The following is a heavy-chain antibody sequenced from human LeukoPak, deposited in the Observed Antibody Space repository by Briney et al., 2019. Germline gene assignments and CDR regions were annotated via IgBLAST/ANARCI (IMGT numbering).Heavy chain of an antibody. CDR3: ARDLEVRGVTSYGMDV. CDR1: GYTFTSYY. J-gene: IGHJ6*02. Sequence: ASVKVSCKASGYTFTSYYMHWVRQAPGQGLEWMGIINPSGGSTSYAQKFQGRVTMTRDASTSTVYMELSSLRSEDTAVYYCARDLEVRGVTSYGMDVWGQGTTVTVSS. CDR2: INPSGGST. V-gene: IGHV1-46*01. D-gene: IGHD3-10*01.